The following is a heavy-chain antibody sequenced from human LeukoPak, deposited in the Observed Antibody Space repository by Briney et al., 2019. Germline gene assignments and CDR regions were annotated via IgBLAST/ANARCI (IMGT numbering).Heavy chain of an antibody. CDR2: ISSDGSIT. J-gene: IGHJ4*02. CDR3: TRDHRDYMFDY. D-gene: IGHD3-16*01. CDR1: GFTFSSHW. V-gene: IGHV3-74*01. Sequence: PGGSLRLSCAASGFTFSSHWMHWVRQVPGKGLVWVSLISSDGSITTYADSVKGRFTISRDNAKNTVFLQMNSLRVEDTAVYFCTRDHRDYMFDYWGQGILVTVSS.